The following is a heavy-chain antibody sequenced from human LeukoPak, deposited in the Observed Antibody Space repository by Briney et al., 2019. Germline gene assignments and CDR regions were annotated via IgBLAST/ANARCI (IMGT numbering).Heavy chain of an antibody. D-gene: IGHD2-2*01. J-gene: IGHJ5*02. Sequence: SVKVSCKASVGTFSSYAISWVWQAPGPGLEWMGGIIPIFGTANYSQQFQGRVAITADESTRTAYIQLSSLVSEETAVFYCARDRADCSSTSCYNHFDGLYNWLDPWGQRTLVTVSS. CDR2: IIPIFGTA. V-gene: IGHV1-69*01. CDR3: ARDRADCSSTSCYNHFDGLYNWLDP. CDR1: VGTFSSYA.